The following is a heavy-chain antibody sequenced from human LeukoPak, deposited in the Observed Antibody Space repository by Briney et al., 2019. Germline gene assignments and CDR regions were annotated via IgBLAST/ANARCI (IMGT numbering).Heavy chain of an antibody. Sequence: ASVKVSCKASGYTFTSYDINWVRQATGQGLEWMGWMNPNSGNTGYAQKFQGRVTITRNTSISTAYMELSSLRSEDTAVYYCARGPSIAAPPGGYYYMDVWGKGTTVTVSS. D-gene: IGHD6-6*01. CDR3: ARGPSIAAPPGGYYYMDV. CDR1: GYTFTSYD. V-gene: IGHV1-8*03. J-gene: IGHJ6*03. CDR2: MNPNSGNT.